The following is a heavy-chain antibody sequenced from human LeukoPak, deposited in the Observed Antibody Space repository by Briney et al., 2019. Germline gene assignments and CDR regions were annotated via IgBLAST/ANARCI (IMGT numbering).Heavy chain of an antibody. CDR2: ISSSSSYI. CDR1: GFTFSSYS. V-gene: IGHV3-21*04. CDR3: ARARGRYCSSTSCHHQDFDY. Sequence: GGSLRLSCAASGFTFSSYSMNWVRQAPGKGLEWVSSISSSSSYIYYAGSVKGRFTISRDNAKSSLYLQMNSLRAEDTAVYYCARARGRYCSSTSCHHQDFDYWGQGTLVTVSS. J-gene: IGHJ4*02. D-gene: IGHD2-2*01.